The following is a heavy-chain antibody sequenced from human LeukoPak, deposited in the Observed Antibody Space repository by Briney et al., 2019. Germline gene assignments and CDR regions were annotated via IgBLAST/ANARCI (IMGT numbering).Heavy chain of an antibody. CDR3: ARDPSRDGYTE. D-gene: IGHD5-24*01. J-gene: IGHJ4*02. Sequence: GGSLRLSCAASGFTFSSHSMNWVRQAPGKGLEWVSSISSSSSYIYYADSVKGRFTISRDDAKNSLYLQMNSLRAEDTAVYYCARDPSRDGYTEWGQGTLDTVSS. V-gene: IGHV3-21*01. CDR2: ISSSSSYI. CDR1: GFTFSSHS.